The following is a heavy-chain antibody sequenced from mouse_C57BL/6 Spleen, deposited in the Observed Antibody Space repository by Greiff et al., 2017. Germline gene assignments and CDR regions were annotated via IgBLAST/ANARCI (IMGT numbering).Heavy chain of an antibody. Sequence: QVQLQQSGAELARPGASVKLSCKASGYTFTSYGISWVKQRTGQGLEWIGEIYPRSGNTYYNEKFKGKATLTADKSSSTAYMELRSLTSEDSAVWFCAREVGLGYFDVWGTGTSVTVSS. CDR1: GYTFTSYG. J-gene: IGHJ1*03. V-gene: IGHV1-81*01. CDR3: AREVGLGYFDV. CDR2: IYPRSGNT. D-gene: IGHD3-1*01.